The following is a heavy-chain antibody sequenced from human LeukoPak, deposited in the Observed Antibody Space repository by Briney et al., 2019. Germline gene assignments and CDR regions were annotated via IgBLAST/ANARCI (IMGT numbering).Heavy chain of an antibody. CDR1: GFTVSSNY. CDR3: ARDALKNSGSYGY. CDR2: IYSGGST. V-gene: IGHV3-53*01. J-gene: IGHJ4*02. Sequence: GGSLRLSCAASGFTVSSNYMSWVRQAPGKGLEWVSVIYSGGSTYYADSVKGRFTISRDNSKNTLYLQMNSLRAEDTAVYYCARDALKNSGSYGYWGQGTLVTVSS. D-gene: IGHD1-26*01.